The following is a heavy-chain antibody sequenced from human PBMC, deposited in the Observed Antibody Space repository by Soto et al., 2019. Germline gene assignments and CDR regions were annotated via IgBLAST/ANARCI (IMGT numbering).Heavy chain of an antibody. V-gene: IGHV1-3*01. D-gene: IGHD5-12*01. Sequence: ASVKVSCKASGYTFTSYAMHWVRQAPGQRLEWMGWINAGSGNTKYSQKFQGRVTITRDTSASTAYMELSSLRSEDTAVYYCARAGYSGYDFVYWGQGTLVTVSS. CDR3: ARAGYSGYDFVY. CDR2: INAGSGNT. J-gene: IGHJ4*02. CDR1: GYTFTSYA.